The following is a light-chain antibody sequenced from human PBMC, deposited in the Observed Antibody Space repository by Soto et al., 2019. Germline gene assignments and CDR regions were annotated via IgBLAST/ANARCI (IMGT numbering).Light chain of an antibody. CDR2: RNN. J-gene: IGLJ2*01. CDR3: TSWDDSLYHVV. Sequence: QSVLTQPPSASGTPGQRVTFSCSGGRSNIGSNYVFWYQQFPGTAPKLLIYRNNQRPSGVPDLFSGSKSGTSASLAISGLRSEDEADYYCTSWDDSLYHVVLGGGTQVPVL. CDR1: RSNIGSNY. V-gene: IGLV1-47*01.